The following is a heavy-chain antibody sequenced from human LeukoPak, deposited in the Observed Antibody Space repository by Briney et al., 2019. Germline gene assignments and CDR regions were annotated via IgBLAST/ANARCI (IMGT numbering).Heavy chain of an antibody. J-gene: IGHJ3*02. CDR2: IKQDGSEK. V-gene: IGHV3-7*01. CDR1: GFTFSRYW. CDR3: ARDADLGATISGAFDI. Sequence: PGGSLRLSCAASGFTFSRYWMTWFRQAPEKGLEWVASIKQDGSEKYYVDSVKGRFTVSRDNAKNSVYVQMNRLRVEDTAIYYCARDADLGATISGAFDIWGQGRKVTVSS. D-gene: IGHD5-24*01.